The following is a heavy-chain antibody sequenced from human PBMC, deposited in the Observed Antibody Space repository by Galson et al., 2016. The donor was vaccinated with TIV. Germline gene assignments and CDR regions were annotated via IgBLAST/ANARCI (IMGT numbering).Heavy chain of an antibody. J-gene: IGHJ3*02. CDR1: GGSMSGGGYY. CDR2: IYYSGST. CDR3: ARGSPAGRLTATKLGDALDI. D-gene: IGHD5-24*01. V-gene: IGHV4-30-4*01. Sequence: TLSLTCSVSGGSMSGGGYYWNWIRQPPGKGLECIGHIYYSGSTYYNPTLKRRVVISVDTSKNQFSLKVTSVTAADTAVYYCARGSPAGRLTATKLGDALDIWGQGTKVAVSS.